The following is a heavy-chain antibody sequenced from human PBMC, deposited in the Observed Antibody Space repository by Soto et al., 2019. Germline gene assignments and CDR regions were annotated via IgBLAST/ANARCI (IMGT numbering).Heavy chain of an antibody. D-gene: IGHD2-2*01. Sequence: PGGSLRLSCAASGFTFSNDAMHWVRQAPGKGLEWVSGISGGSGDSTFYADSVKGRFTISRDNSKNTLHLQMNSLRTEDSAVYYCAKNQPSWATRAAFDYWGQGTMVTVSS. J-gene: IGHJ4*02. CDR2: ISGGSGDST. V-gene: IGHV3-23*01. CDR1: GFTFSNDA. CDR3: AKNQPSWATRAAFDY.